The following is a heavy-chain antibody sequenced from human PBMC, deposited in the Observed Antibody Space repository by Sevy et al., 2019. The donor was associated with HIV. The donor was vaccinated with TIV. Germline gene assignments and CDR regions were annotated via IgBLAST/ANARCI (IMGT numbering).Heavy chain of an antibody. CDR1: GFTFSSYG. CDR3: ARDVRGEGIRPGDLDY. V-gene: IGHV3-33*01. D-gene: IGHD3-10*02. J-gene: IGHJ4*02. Sequence: GGSLRLSCAASGFTFSSYGMQWVRLAPDKGLEWVAAPWNDGSNKDYADSVKGRFTTSRDNSSNTLYLQMNSLRAEDTAVYYCARDVRGEGIRPGDLDYWGQGTLVTVSS. CDR2: PWNDGSNK.